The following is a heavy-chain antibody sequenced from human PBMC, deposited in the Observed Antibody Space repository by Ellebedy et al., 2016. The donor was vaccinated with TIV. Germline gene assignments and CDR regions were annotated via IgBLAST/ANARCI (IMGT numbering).Heavy chain of an antibody. J-gene: IGHJ3*02. D-gene: IGHD2-2*01. Sequence: ASVKVSCKASGYTFTGYYMHWVRQAPGQGLEWMGWINPNSGGTNYAQKFQGRVTMTRDTSISTAYMELSRLRSDDTAVYYCRVVVVPAARKDAFDIWGQGTMVTVSS. CDR1: GYTFTGYY. CDR3: RVVVVPAARKDAFDI. CDR2: INPNSGGT. V-gene: IGHV1-2*02.